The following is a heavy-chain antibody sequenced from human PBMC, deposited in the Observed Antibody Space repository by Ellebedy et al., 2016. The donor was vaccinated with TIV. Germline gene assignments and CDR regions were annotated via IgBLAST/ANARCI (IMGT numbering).Heavy chain of an antibody. D-gene: IGHD4-17*01. CDR1: GFSFSSYW. Sequence: GGSLRLSCAASGFSFSSYWMSWVRQAPGKGLEWVANINQDGSMKYYVDSVRGRFTISRDNAKNSLFLLMNSLSAEDTAVYYCATDGSYGDYLSPAHAFEIWGQGTKVTVSS. V-gene: IGHV3-7*01. CDR2: INQDGSMK. J-gene: IGHJ3*02. CDR3: ATDGSYGDYLSPAHAFEI.